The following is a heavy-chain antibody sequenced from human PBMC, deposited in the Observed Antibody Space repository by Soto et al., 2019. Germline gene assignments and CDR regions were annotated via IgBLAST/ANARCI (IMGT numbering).Heavy chain of an antibody. J-gene: IGHJ6*02. CDR2: IIPIFGTA. CDR3: ARWGRRGEYYSYGMDV. Sequence: SVKVSCKASGGTFSSYAISWVRQAPGRGLEWTGGIIPIFGTANYAQKFQGRVTITADESTSTAYMELSSLRSEDTAVYYCARWGRRGEYYSYGMDVWGQGTTVTGS. D-gene: IGHD3-16*01. V-gene: IGHV1-69*13. CDR1: GGTFSSYA.